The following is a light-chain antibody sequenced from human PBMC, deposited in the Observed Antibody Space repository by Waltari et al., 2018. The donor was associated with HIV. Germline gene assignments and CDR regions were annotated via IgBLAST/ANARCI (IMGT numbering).Light chain of an antibody. J-gene: IGKJ3*01. V-gene: IGKV1-12*02. CDR2: AAS. Sequence: DPVTITCRASQDISNWLAWYQQKPGKAPNLLIFAASSLQSGVPSRFSGSGSGTDFTLTISSLHPEDFATYYCQQANSFPFSFGPGTKVDIK. CDR1: QDISNW. CDR3: QQANSFPFS.